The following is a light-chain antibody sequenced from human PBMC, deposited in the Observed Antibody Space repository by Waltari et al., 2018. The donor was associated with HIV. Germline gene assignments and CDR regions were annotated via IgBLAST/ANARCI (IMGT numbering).Light chain of an antibody. J-gene: IGKJ4*01. CDR1: QTVTNK. CDR2: DAS. CDR3: QQSYSLPLS. Sequence: DIQMTQSPSPLSASVGDSVSITCRASQTVTNKVNWYQQKPGKAPEVLIYDASTLQSGVPSRFRGGGSGTDFTLTITSLQPDDFATYFCQQSYSLPLSFGGGTKVEIK. V-gene: IGKV1-39*01.